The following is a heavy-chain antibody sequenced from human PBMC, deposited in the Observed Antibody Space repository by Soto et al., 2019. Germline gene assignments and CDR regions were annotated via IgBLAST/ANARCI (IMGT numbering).Heavy chain of an antibody. D-gene: IGHD3-22*01. J-gene: IGHJ4*02. Sequence: PSETLSLTCRVSDGSMNSDSSYWGWIRQPPGKGLEWIGVINHSGSTYHNLSLKGRVTMSVDASRNQFSLKLTSMTAADTAVYCCARLGGYVSVGYYYLWDSWGQGTLVTSPQ. CDR3: ARLGGYVSVGYYYLWDS. V-gene: IGHV4-39*01. CDR2: INHSGST. CDR1: DGSMNSDSSY.